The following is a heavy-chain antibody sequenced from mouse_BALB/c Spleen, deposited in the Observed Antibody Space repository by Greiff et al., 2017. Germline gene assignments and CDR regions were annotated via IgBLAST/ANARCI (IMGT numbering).Heavy chain of an antibody. CDR3: TGGSSLYAMDY. V-gene: IGHV6-6*02. CDR2: IRLKSNNYAT. J-gene: IGHJ4*01. Sequence: EVKLVESGGGLVQPGGSMKLSCVASGFTFSNYWMNWVRQSPEKGLEWVAEIRLKSNNYATHYAESVKGRFTISRDDSKSSVYLQMNNLRAEDTGIYYCTGGSSLYAMDYWGQGTSVTVSS. D-gene: IGHD1-1*01. CDR1: GFTFSNYW.